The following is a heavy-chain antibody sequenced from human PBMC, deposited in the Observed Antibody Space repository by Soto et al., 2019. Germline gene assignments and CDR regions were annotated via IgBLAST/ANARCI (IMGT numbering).Heavy chain of an antibody. CDR1: GFTFSSYS. J-gene: IGHJ6*03. CDR2: ISSSSSTI. V-gene: IGHV3-48*01. Sequence: EVQLVESGGGLVQPGGSLRLSCAASGFTFSSYSMNWVRQAPGKGLEWVSYISSSSSTIYYADSVKGRFTISRHNAKNSLYLQMNSLRAEDTAVYYCARSYSSSWSYYYYYYMDVWGKGTTVTVSS. CDR3: ARSYSSSWSYYYYYYMDV. D-gene: IGHD6-13*01.